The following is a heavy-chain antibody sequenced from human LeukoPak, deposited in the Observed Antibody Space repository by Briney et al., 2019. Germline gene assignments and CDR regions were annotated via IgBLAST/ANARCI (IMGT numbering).Heavy chain of an antibody. CDR3: ARLGTTGTTSEKIAAPHIDY. J-gene: IGHJ4*02. V-gene: IGHV4-59*01. Sequence: SETLSLTCTVSGGSITSYYWSWIRQPPGKGLEWIGYIYYSGSTNYNPSLKSRVTISVDTSKNQFSLRLSSVTAADTAVYYCARLGTTGTTSEKIAAPHIDYWGQGTLVTVSS. D-gene: IGHD1-1*01. CDR1: GGSITSYY. CDR2: IYYSGST.